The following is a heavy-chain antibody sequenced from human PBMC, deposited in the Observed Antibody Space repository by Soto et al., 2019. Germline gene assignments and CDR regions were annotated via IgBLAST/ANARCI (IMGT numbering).Heavy chain of an antibody. J-gene: IGHJ4*02. CDR2: ISGTGGTT. V-gene: IGHV3-23*01. Sequence: GGSLRLSCAASGFTFSFYVMTWVRQVPGKGLEWVSGISGTGGTTSYADSVKGRFIISRDNSKNTLYLQMNRLRAEDTAVYYCAKDSYNWNPVGDFDYWGQGALVTVSS. D-gene: IGHD1-20*01. CDR3: AKDSYNWNPVGDFDY. CDR1: GFTFSFYV.